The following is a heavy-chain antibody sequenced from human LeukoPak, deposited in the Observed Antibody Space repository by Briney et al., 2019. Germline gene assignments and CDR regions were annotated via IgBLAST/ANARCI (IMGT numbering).Heavy chain of an antibody. CDR3: ARDQTYYVSSGYYYVTYLQH. D-gene: IGHD3-22*01. CDR1: GASISSSY. J-gene: IGHJ1*01. V-gene: IGHV4-4*07. CDR2: MSSGGST. Sequence: SETLSLTCTVSGASISSSYCTWIRQSAGEGLEWIGRMSSGGSTTYNPSFKGRVTMSLDTSKRQFSLNLSSVTAADTAVYYCARDQTYYVSSGYYYVTYLQHWGQGILGTVSS.